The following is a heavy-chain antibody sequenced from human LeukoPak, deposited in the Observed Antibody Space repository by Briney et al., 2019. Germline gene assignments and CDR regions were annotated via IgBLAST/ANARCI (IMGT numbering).Heavy chain of an antibody. D-gene: IGHD3-16*01. CDR2: INQDGSEK. V-gene: IGHV3-7*01. J-gene: IGHJ4*02. CDR1: GFSFSAYW. Sequence: HPGGSLRLSCAASGFSFSAYWMSWVHLAPGKGLEWVANINQDGSEKYYVDSVKGRFTISRDNAKNSLYLQMSSLRAEDTAVYYCVRGGGDFNLWGQGTLVTVSS. CDR3: VRGGGDFNL.